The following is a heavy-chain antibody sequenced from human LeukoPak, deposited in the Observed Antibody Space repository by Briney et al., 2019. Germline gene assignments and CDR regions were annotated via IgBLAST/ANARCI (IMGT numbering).Heavy chain of an antibody. CDR3: ARDCSGNTCYRAGY. CDR1: GFTFNNYW. CDR2: IKQDGSEK. D-gene: IGHD2-2*01. J-gene: IGHJ4*02. Sequence: GGSLRLSCAASGFTFNNYWMGWVRQAPGKGLEWVANIKQDGSEKYYVDSVKGRFTISRDNAKNSLYLQMNSLRSEDTAVYYCARDCSGNTCYRAGYWGQGTLVTVSS. V-gene: IGHV3-7*01.